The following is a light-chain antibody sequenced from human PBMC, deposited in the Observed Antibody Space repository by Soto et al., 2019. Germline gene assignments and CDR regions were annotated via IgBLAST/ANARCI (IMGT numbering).Light chain of an antibody. CDR3: QQYNNRPPWT. Sequence: EIVMTQSPATLSASPGERATLSCRASQSVSSNFAWYQQKPGQAPRLLIYGASTRATVIQARFSGSGSGTEYTLTISSMQSEDCAVYYGQQYNNRPPWTFGQGTKVEMK. J-gene: IGKJ1*01. V-gene: IGKV3-15*01. CDR2: GAS. CDR1: QSVSSN.